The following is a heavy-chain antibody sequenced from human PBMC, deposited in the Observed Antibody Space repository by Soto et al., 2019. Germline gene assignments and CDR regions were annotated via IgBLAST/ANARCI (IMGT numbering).Heavy chain of an antibody. V-gene: IGHV6-1*01. CDR3: ARDYSSSSSLAGPFATDYYYYMDV. Sequence: SQTLSLTCAISGDSVSSNSAAWNWIRQSPSRGLEWLGRTYYRSKWYNDYAVSVKSRITINPDTSKNQFSLQLNSVTPEDTAVYYCARDYSSSSSLAGPFATDYYYYMDVWGKGTTVTVSS. D-gene: IGHD6-6*01. J-gene: IGHJ6*03. CDR2: TYYRSKWYN. CDR1: GDSVSSNSAA.